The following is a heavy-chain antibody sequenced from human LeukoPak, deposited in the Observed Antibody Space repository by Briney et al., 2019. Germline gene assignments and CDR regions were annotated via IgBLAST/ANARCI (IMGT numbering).Heavy chain of an antibody. Sequence: GGSLRLSCAASGFTFSSYAMSWVRQAPGKGLEWVSAISGSGGSTYYADPVKGRFTISRDNSKNTLYLQMNSLRAEDTAVYYCAKDCSGGSCYSRFDYWGQGTLVTVSS. CDR1: GFTFSSYA. D-gene: IGHD2-15*01. CDR3: AKDCSGGSCYSRFDY. V-gene: IGHV3-23*01. CDR2: ISGSGGST. J-gene: IGHJ4*02.